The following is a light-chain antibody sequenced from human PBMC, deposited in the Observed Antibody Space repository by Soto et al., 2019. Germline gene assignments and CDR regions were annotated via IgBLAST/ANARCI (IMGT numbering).Light chain of an antibody. CDR1: SSDVGGYNY. V-gene: IGLV2-14*01. Sequence: QSVLTQPASVSGSPGQSITISRTGTSSDVGGYNYVSWYQQHPGKAPKLMIYEVGNRPSGVSNRFSGSKSGNTASLTISGLQAEDEADYYCSSYTSSSTYVFGTGTKVTVL. CDR3: SSYTSSSTYV. J-gene: IGLJ1*01. CDR2: EVG.